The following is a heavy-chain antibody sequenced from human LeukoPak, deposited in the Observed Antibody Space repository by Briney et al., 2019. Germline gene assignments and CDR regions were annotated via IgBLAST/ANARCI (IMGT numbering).Heavy chain of an antibody. J-gene: IGHJ4*02. CDR3: ARPYYYDSSGYSSYFDY. CDR2: INPNSGGT. CDR1: GYTFTGYY. V-gene: IGHV1-2*02. Sequence: ASVKVSCKASGYTFTGYYMHWVRQAPGQGLEWMGWINPNSGGTNYAQKFQGRVTMTRDTSISTAYMELSRLRSDDTAVYYCARPYYYDSSGYSSYFDYWGQGTLVTVSS. D-gene: IGHD3-22*01.